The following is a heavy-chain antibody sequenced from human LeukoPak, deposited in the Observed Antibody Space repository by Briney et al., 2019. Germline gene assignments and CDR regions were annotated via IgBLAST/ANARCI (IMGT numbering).Heavy chain of an antibody. J-gene: IGHJ3*02. CDR2: IYPDDFDT. V-gene: IGHV5-51*01. D-gene: IGHD3-22*01. Sequence: GESLKISCKASGYRFSSYWIGWVRQMPGKGLEWMGIIYPDDFDTRYRPSFEGQVTISADKSISAASLQWSSLKASDTAMYYCARRLMYYYDTSGYDVAFDIWGQGTMVTVSS. CDR3: ARRLMYYYDTSGYDVAFDI. CDR1: GYRFSSYW.